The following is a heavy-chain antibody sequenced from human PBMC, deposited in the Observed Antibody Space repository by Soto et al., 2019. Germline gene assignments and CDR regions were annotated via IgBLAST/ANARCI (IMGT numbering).Heavy chain of an antibody. CDR2: ISISGGNT. D-gene: IGHD4-17*01. Sequence: EVQLLESGGGLVQPGGSLRLSCAASGLPFSSHAMSWVRQAPGKGLEWVSSISISGGNTYYADSVRVRFTISRDNSKNTLYLHMNSRPAEDTAIYYCANEIRPNDSWGQGTLVSVSS. J-gene: IGHJ4*02. V-gene: IGHV3-23*01. CDR1: GLPFSSHA. CDR3: ANEIRPNDS.